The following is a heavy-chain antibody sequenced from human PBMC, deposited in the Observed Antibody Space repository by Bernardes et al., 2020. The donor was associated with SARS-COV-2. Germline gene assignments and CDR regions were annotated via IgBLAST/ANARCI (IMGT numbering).Heavy chain of an antibody. J-gene: IGHJ6*02. V-gene: IGHV3-21*01. CDR2: ISGSSGYI. CDR3: ARDGGDVVAIPPDV. Sequence: GGSLRLSCQAYGFTFSRYSRNWVRQAPGKGLEWVSSISGSSGYIKYADSVKGRFTISRDNAKNSVFLQMNSLRVEDTAVYYCARDGGDVVAIPPDVWGPGTTVTVSS. D-gene: IGHD2-15*01. CDR1: GFTFSRYS.